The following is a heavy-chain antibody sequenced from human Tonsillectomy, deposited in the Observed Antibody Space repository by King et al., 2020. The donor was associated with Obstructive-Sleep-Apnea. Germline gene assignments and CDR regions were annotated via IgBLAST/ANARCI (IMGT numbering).Heavy chain of an antibody. J-gene: IGHJ6*02. CDR3: ARGAPYSCSHYYYYGMDV. D-gene: IGHD6-13*01. CDR2: ISSSSSTI. Sequence: VQLVESGGGLVQPGGSLRLSCAASRFTFSSYIMNWVRQAPGEGLEWVSYISSSSSTIYYADSVKGRFTISRDNAKNSLYLQMNSLRAEDTAVYYCARGAPYSCSHYYYYGMDVWGQGTTVIVSS. CDR1: RFTFSSYI. V-gene: IGHV3-48*04.